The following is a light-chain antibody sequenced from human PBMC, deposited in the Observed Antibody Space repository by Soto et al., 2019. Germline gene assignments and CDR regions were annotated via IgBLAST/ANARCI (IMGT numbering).Light chain of an antibody. V-gene: IGKV1-9*01. J-gene: IGKJ5*01. CDR3: LQSHSTPLT. CDR1: QGISSY. Sequence: IQLTQSPSSLSASVGDRVTITCRASQGISSYLAWYQQKPGKAPKLLIYAASTLQSGVPSRFSGSGSGTDFTLTISSLQPEDFATYYCLQSHSTPLTFGQGTRLDI. CDR2: AAS.